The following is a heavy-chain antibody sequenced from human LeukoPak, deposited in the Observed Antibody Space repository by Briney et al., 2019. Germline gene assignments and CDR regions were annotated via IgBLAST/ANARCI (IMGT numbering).Heavy chain of an antibody. D-gene: IGHD6-6*01. Sequence: PGGSLRLSCAASEFTFSPYWMSWVRRAPGKGLEWVTNIKQDGSEKYYVDSVKGRLTISRDNTKNSLYLQMNSLRAEDTAVYYCARWFRTSSGDYDLDVWGKGTTVTVAS. CDR3: ARWFRTSSGDYDLDV. V-gene: IGHV3-7*01. J-gene: IGHJ6*03. CDR1: EFTFSPYW. CDR2: IKQDGSEK.